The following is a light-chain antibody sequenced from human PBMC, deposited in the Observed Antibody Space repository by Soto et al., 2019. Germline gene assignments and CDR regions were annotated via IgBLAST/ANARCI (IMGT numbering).Light chain of an antibody. J-gene: IGKJ1*01. CDR3: QHYNSYSEA. V-gene: IGKV3-15*01. CDR2: GAS. Sequence: EIVMTQSPATLSVSPGEGATLSCRASQSVSTNLTWYQQKPGQAPRLLIYGASTRATGIPARFSGSGSGTDFTLTISSLQPDDFATYYCQHYNSYSEAFGQGTKVDIK. CDR1: QSVSTN.